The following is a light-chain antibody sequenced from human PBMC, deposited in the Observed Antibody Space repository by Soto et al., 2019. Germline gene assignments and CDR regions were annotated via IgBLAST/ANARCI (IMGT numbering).Light chain of an antibody. CDR1: QSIHDK. CDR2: DAS. J-gene: IGKJ4*01. Sequence: EIVMTQSPATLSVSPGERVSLSCRASQSIHDKLAWYQQKPGQTPRLLIYDASTRATGIPGRFSGSGSGTDFTLTISSLEPEDFAVYYCQHRSNWPLTFGGGTKVDIK. CDR3: QHRSNWPLT. V-gene: IGKV3-11*01.